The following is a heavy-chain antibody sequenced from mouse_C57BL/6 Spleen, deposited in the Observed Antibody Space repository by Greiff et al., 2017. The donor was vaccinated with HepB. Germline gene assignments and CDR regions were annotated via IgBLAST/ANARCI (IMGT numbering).Heavy chain of an antibody. D-gene: IGHD1-1*01. CDR2: ISKGGGST. CDR1: GFTFSDYY. V-gene: IGHV5-12*01. J-gene: IGHJ2*01. Sequence: EVQLVESGGGLVQPGGSLKLSCAASGFTFSDYYMYWVRQTPEKRLEWVAYISKGGGSTYYPDTVKGRFTISRDNAKNTLYLQMSRLKSEDTAMYYCARRGTTPYYFDYWGQGTTLTVSS. CDR3: ARRGTTPYYFDY.